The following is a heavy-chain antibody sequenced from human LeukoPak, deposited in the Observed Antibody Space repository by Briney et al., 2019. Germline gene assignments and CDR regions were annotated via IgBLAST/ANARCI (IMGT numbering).Heavy chain of an antibody. V-gene: IGHV3-23*01. J-gene: IGHJ4*02. CDR3: AKDHPPTYYYDSSGYYGLSYYFDY. D-gene: IGHD3-22*01. CDR2: ISGSGGST. CDR1: GFTFSSYA. Sequence: GGSLRLSCAASGFTFSSYAMSRVRQAPGKGLEWVSAISGSGGSTYYADSVKGRFTISRDNSKNTLYLQMNSLRAEDTAVYYCAKDHPPTYYYDSSGYYGLSYYFDYWGQGTLVTVSS.